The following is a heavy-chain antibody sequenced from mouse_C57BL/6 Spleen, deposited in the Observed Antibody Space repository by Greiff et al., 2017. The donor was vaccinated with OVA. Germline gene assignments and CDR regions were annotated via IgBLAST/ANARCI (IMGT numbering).Heavy chain of an antibody. CDR1: GYTFTSYW. V-gene: IGHV1-64*01. CDR3: ARTLYSMDD. J-gene: IGHJ4*01. CDR2: IHPNSGST. Sequence: QVQLQQPGAELVKPGASVKLSCKASGYTFTSYWMHWVKQRPGQGLEWIGMIHPNSGSTNYNEKFKSKATLTLDKSSSTAYMQLSILTSEDSAVYYCARTLYSMDDWGQGTSVTVSS.